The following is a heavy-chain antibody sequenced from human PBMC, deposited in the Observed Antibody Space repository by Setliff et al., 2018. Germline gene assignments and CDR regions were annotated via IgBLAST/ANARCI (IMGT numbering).Heavy chain of an antibody. Sequence: GGSLRLSCAASGFTFSSFWMSWVRQTPGKGLEWVANINQDGSGKYYVDSVKGRFTISRDNAKNSLSLQMNSLRAEDTSVYYCARAGGGHIVVATFDFDIWGQGTKVTVSS. D-gene: IGHD2-21*01. V-gene: IGHV3-7*01. CDR2: INQDGSGK. CDR3: ARAGGGHIVVATFDFDI. J-gene: IGHJ3*02. CDR1: GFTFSSFW.